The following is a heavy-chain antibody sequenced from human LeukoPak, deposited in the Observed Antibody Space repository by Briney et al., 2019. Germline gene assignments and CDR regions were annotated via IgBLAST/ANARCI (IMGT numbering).Heavy chain of an antibody. CDR3: ARGYCSGGSCYSGLFDY. J-gene: IGHJ4*02. V-gene: IGHV4-31*03. D-gene: IGHD2-15*01. Sequence: SQTLSLTCTVSGGSISSGGYYWSWIRQHPGKGLVWIGCIYYGGSTYYNPSLKCRVTISVDTSKNQFSLKLSSVTAADTAVYYCARGYCSGGSCYSGLFDYWGQGTLVTVS. CDR1: GGSISSGGYY. CDR2: IYYGGST.